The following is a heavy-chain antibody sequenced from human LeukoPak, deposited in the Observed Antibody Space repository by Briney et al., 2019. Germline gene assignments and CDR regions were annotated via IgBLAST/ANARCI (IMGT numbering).Heavy chain of an antibody. J-gene: IGHJ4*02. V-gene: IGHV3-23*01. Sequence: PGRSLRLSCAASGFTFDDYAMHWVRQAPGKGLDWVSAISGSGGSTYYADSVEGRFTISRDNSKNTLHLQMNSLRAEDTAVYYCAKRGVTGYKEASDYWGQGTLVTVSS. CDR3: AKRGVTGYKEASDY. CDR1: GFTFDDYA. CDR2: ISGSGGST. D-gene: IGHD3-9*01.